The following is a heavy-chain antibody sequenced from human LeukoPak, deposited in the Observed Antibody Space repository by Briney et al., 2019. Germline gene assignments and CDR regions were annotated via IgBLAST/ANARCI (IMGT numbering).Heavy chain of an antibody. CDR3: ARGHRYSSRGYFQH. J-gene: IGHJ1*01. CDR2: INHSGST. D-gene: IGHD6-13*01. CDR1: GGSFSGYY. Sequence: SETLSLTCAVYGGSFSGYYWSWIRQPPGKGLEWIGEINHSGSTNYNPSLKSRVTISVDTSKNQFSLKLSSVTAADTAVYYCARGHRYSSRGYFQHWGQGTLVTVSS. V-gene: IGHV4-34*01.